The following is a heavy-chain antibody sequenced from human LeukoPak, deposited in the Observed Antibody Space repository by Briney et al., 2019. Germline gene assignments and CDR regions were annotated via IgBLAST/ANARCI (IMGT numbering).Heavy chain of an antibody. Sequence: PGGSLRLSCAASGFTFSRYAMHRVRQAPGKGLEWVAVISYDGSNKYYADSVKGRFTISRDNSKNTLYVQMNSLRAEDTAVYYCASSSLSRYYDSSGYLDYWGQGTLVTVSS. D-gene: IGHD3-22*01. J-gene: IGHJ4*02. CDR2: ISYDGSNK. CDR1: GFTFSRYA. CDR3: ASSSLSRYYDSSGYLDY. V-gene: IGHV3-30-3*01.